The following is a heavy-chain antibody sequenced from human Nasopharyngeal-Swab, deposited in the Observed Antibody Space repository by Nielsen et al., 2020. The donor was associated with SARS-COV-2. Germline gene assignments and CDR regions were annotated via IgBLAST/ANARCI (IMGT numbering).Heavy chain of an antibody. CDR2: SNHSGST. J-gene: IGHJ6*02. V-gene: IGHV4-34*01. Sequence: SETLSLTCAVYGGSFSGYYWGWIGQHQGKGLEWIGESNHSGSTNYNPSLKRRVSISVDTSKNQFSLKLSSATAADTAVYYCARGGSSSWYYYYYGMDVWGQGTTVTVSS. CDR3: ARGGSSSWYYYYYGMDV. D-gene: IGHD6-13*01. CDR1: GGSFSGYY.